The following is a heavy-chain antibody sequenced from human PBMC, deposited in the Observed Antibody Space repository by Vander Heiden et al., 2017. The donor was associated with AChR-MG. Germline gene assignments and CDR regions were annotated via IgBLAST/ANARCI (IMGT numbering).Heavy chain of an antibody. CDR3: ANYGSGSYYNGEYYFDY. CDR2: IYYSGST. J-gene: IGHJ4*02. Sequence: QVQLQESGPGLVKPSQPLSLTCTVSGGSISSGGYYWSWIRQHPGKGLEWIGYIYYSGSTYYNPSLKSRVTISVDTSKNQFSLKLSSVTAADTAVYYCANYGSGSYYNGEYYFDYWGQGTLVTVSS. CDR1: GGSISSGGYY. V-gene: IGHV4-31*03. D-gene: IGHD3-10*01.